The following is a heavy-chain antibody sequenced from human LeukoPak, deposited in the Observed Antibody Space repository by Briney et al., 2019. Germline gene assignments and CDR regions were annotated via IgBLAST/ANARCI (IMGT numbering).Heavy chain of an antibody. CDR3: ARSSITMVRGVIIRPGYGMDV. Sequence: PGGSLRLSCAASGFTFSSYSMNWVRQAPGKGLEWVSYISSSSSTIYYADSVKGRFTISRDNAKNSLYLQMNSLRAEDTAVYYCARSSITMVRGVIIRPGYGMDVWAKGPRSPSP. CDR1: GFTFSSYS. J-gene: IGHJ6*02. V-gene: IGHV3-48*04. D-gene: IGHD3-10*01. CDR2: ISSSSSTI.